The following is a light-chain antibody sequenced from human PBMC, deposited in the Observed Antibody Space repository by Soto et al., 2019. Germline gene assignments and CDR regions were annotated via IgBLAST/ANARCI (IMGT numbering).Light chain of an antibody. V-gene: IGKV3-15*01. Sequence: IVMTQSPATLSVSPGERATLSCRASQSVDISLAWYQHKPGQAPRLLIYGATTRATGVPARFSGSGSGTEFTLTISSLQSEDFAVYYCQQYHKWPPYTFGQGTKLEI. CDR1: QSVDIS. CDR2: GAT. CDR3: QQYHKWPPYT. J-gene: IGKJ2*01.